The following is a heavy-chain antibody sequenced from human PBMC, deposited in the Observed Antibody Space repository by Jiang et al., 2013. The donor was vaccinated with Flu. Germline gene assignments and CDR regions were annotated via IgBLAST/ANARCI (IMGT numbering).Heavy chain of an antibody. J-gene: IGHJ3*02. CDR3: ARLPYGGKPYDAFDI. CDR2: IYPGDSDT. D-gene: IGHD4-23*01. Sequence: CGAEVKKPGDSLKISCKAFEYSLTSYWIAWVRQLPGKGLEWMGIIYPGDSDTRYSPSFQGQVSISADKSISTAYLQWNTLKASDSGIYYCARLPYGGKPYDAFDIWGQGTMVTVFS. V-gene: IGHV5-51*01. CDR1: EYSLTSYW.